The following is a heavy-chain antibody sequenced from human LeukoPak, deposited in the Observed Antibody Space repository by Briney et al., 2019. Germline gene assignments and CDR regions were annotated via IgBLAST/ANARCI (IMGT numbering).Heavy chain of an antibody. V-gene: IGHV3-23*01. CDR3: AKGQLNWGWYYFDY. CDR2: ISGSGGST. J-gene: IGHJ4*02. CDR1: GFTFSSYA. D-gene: IGHD7-27*01. Sequence: GGSLRLSCAASGFTFSSYAMSWVRQAPGKGLEWVSAISGSGGSTYYADSVEGRFTISRDNSKNTLYLQMNSLRAEDTAVYYCAKGQLNWGWYYFDYWGQGTLVTVSS.